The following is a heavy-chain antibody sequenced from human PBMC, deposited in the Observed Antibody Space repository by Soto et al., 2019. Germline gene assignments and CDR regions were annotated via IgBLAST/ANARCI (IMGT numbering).Heavy chain of an antibody. CDR2: IYPGDSET. J-gene: IGHJ5*02. CDR3: VGQATGYKSKCFDP. V-gene: IGHV5-51*01. D-gene: IGHD3-9*01. Sequence: GESLKISCKGSGYTFTSHWIGWVRQMPGKGLEWMGIIYPGDSETRYSPSFQGQVTISVDKSITTAYLLLLKASDTAMYYCVGQATGYKSKCFDPWGQGTLVTVSS. CDR1: GYTFTSHW.